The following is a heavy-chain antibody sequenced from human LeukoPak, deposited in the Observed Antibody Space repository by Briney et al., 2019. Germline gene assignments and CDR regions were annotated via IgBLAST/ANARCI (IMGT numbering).Heavy chain of an antibody. CDR3: ARTGGYMVRGVQNWFDP. Sequence: SETLSLTCTVSGDSIRSGDCYWSWIRQPPGKGLEWIGYSYYTGSTNYNPSLESRLTISVDRSKNQLSLKLGSVTAADTAVYYCARTGGYMVRGVQNWFDPWGQGTLVTVSS. V-gene: IGHV4-30-4*01. CDR1: GDSIRSGDCY. D-gene: IGHD3-10*01. J-gene: IGHJ5*02. CDR2: SYYTGST.